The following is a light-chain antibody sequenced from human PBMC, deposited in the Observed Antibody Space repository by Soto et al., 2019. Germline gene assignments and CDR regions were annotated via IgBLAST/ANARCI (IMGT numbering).Light chain of an antibody. J-gene: IGKJ4*01. CDR1: QSVSSS. Sequence: EIVLTQSPATLSLSPGERATLSCRASQSVSSSLAWYQQKPGRAPRLLIYDASNRATGIPARFSGSGSGTDFTRTISSLEPEDFAVYYCQQRSAWVTFGGGTKVEI. CDR2: DAS. CDR3: QQRSAWVT. V-gene: IGKV3-11*01.